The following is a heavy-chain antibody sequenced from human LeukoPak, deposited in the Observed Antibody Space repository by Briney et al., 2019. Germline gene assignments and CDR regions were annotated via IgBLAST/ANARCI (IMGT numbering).Heavy chain of an antibody. Sequence: SVKVSCKASGGTFSSYAISRVRQAPGQGLEWMGRIIPIRGIANYAQKFQGRVTITADKSTSTAYMELSSLRSEDTAVYYCARDRVVGAKRPFDYWGQGTLVTVSS. J-gene: IGHJ4*02. V-gene: IGHV1-69*04. CDR3: ARDRVVGAKRPFDY. CDR1: GGTFSSYA. D-gene: IGHD1-26*01. CDR2: IIPIRGIA.